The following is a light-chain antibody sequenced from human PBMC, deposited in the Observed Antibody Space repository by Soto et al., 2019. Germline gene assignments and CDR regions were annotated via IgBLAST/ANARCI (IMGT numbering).Light chain of an antibody. Sequence: EVGMTQSPATLSVFPGERVTLSCRASESVGSNLAWYQQKPGQAPRLLIYGASTRATGLPARFSGSGSGTEFTLTISRLQSEVSALSDCEQYNNWLTFGGGTKV. CDR3: EQYNNWLT. J-gene: IGKJ4*01. V-gene: IGKV3-15*01. CDR2: GAS. CDR1: ESVGSN.